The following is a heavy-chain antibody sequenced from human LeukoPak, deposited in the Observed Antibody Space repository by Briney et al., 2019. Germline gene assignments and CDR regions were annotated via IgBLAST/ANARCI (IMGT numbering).Heavy chain of an antibody. V-gene: IGHV3-30*02. Sequence: GGSLRLSCAASGFTFSSYGMNWVRQAPGKGLEWVAFIRCDGTNKYYADSVKGRFTISRDNSKNTLYLQMNSLRAEDTAMYYCAKDSAYYYDSSGYYYDWGQGTLVTVSS. CDR1: GFTFSSYG. CDR3: AKDSAYYYDSSGYYYD. CDR2: IRCDGTNK. J-gene: IGHJ4*02. D-gene: IGHD3-22*01.